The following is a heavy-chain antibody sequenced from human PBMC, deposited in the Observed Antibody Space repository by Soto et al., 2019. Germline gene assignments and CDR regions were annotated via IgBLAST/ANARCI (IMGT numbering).Heavy chain of an antibody. Sequence: SETLSLTCTVSGGSISSSSYYWGWIRQPPGKGLEWIGSIYYSGSTYYNPSLKSRVTISVDTSKNQFSLKLSSVTAADTAVYYCARGGYYYDSSGYHPPNYWGQGTLVTVSS. CDR1: GGSISSSSYY. D-gene: IGHD3-22*01. CDR2: IYYSGST. V-gene: IGHV4-39*01. J-gene: IGHJ4*02. CDR3: ARGGYYYDSSGYHPPNY.